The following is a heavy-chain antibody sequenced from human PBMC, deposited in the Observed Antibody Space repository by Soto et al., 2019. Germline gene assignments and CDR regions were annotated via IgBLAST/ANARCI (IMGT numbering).Heavy chain of an antibody. CDR2: ISWNSGSI. Sequence: VQLVESGGGLVQPGRSLRLSCAASGFTFDDYAMHWVRQAPGKGLEWVSGISWNSGSIGYADSVKGRFTISRDNAKNSLYLQMNSLRAEDTALYYCAKDQGYIAAAGTVGDFDYWGQGTLVTVSS. J-gene: IGHJ4*02. CDR3: AKDQGYIAAAGTVGDFDY. D-gene: IGHD6-13*01. CDR1: GFTFDDYA. V-gene: IGHV3-9*01.